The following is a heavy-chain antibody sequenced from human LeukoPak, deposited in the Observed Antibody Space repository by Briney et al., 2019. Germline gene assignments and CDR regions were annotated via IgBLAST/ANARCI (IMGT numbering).Heavy chain of an antibody. Sequence: GGSLRLSCAASGFTFSSYWMSWVRQAPGKGLEWVANIKDDGSEKYYVDSVKGRFTISRDDAKNSLYLLMNSLRAEDTAVYYCARARDSSWDYWGQGTLVTVSS. CDR3: ARARDSSWDY. J-gene: IGHJ4*02. V-gene: IGHV3-7*03. CDR2: IKDDGSEK. D-gene: IGHD6-13*01. CDR1: GFTFSSYW.